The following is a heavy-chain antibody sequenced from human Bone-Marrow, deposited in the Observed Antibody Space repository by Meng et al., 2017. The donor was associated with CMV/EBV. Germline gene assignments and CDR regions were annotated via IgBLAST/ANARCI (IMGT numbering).Heavy chain of an antibody. CDR1: GFTFDDYA. CDR3: AKDRVVYDFSYGMDV. J-gene: IGHJ6*02. V-gene: IGHV3-9*03. CDR2: INWNSATI. Sequence: GGSLRLSCAASGFTFDDYAIHWVRQVSGKGLEWVSVINWNSATIRYADSVKGRFTISRDNAKNSVYLQMNSLRAEDMALYYCAKDRVVYDFSYGMDVWGQGTTVTASS. D-gene: IGHD3-3*01.